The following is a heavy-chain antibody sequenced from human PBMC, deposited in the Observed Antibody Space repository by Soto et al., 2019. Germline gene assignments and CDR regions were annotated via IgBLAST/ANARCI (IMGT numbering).Heavy chain of an antibody. J-gene: IGHJ6*02. CDR1: GFPFGRYC. CDR3: AKAIENYSTGYYKPFYYFGVDG. Sequence: HPSGSLRLSFSASGFPFGRYCMHWVRTDPGKGLEWVAGISYDGSKKYYGESVKGRFTISSDNSKNTLYLQMNSLRVEDTAVYYCAKAIENYSTGYYKPFYYFGVDGWGQGNTVTFS. CDR2: ISYDGSKK. V-gene: IGHV3-30*18. D-gene: IGHD3-22*01.